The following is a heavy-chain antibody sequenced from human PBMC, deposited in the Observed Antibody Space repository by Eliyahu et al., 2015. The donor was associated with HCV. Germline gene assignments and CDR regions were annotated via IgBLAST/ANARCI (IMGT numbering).Heavy chain of an antibody. CDR2: MSYSGKS. CDR1: GASXXXNY. D-gene: IGHD1-1*01. V-gene: IGHV4-59*01. CDR3: AKTTGRGGNYYNYGMDV. J-gene: IGHJ6*02. Sequence: QVQLQQSGPRLLKPSETLSLTXSVSGASXXXNYWTWIRQPPGKXXEWVGYMSYSGKSDSNPSLRSRATISVDRSKNQFFLNLMSVTTADTATYYCAKTTGRGGNYYNYGMDVWGQGTTVTVSS.